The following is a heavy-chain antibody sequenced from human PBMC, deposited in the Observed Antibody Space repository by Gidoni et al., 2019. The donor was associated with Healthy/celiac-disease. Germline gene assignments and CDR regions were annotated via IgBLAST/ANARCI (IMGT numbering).Heavy chain of an antibody. J-gene: IGHJ4*02. CDR3: AKSGHLAFDY. CDR2: ISGSGGST. Sequence: EVQLLESGGGLVQPGGSLRLSCSASGVTFSSYAMSRVRQAPGKGLEWVPAISGSGGSTYYADSVKGRFTISRDKSKNTLYLQMNSLRAEDTAVYYCAKSGHLAFDYWGQGTLVTVSS. CDR1: GVTFSSYA. V-gene: IGHV3-23*01. D-gene: IGHD3-3*02.